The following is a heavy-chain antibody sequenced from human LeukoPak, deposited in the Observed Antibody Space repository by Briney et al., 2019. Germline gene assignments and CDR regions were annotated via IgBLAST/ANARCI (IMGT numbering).Heavy chain of an antibody. D-gene: IGHD5-18*01. CDR3: ARQPVAMAARYYYYGMDV. J-gene: IGHJ6*02. Sequence: KTSETLSLTCAVYGGSFSGYYWSWIRQPPGKGLEWIGEINHSGSTNYNPSLKSRVTISVDTSKNQFSLKLSSVTAADTAVYYCARQPVAMAARYYYYGMDVWGQGTTVTVSS. CDR1: GGSFSGYY. CDR2: INHSGST. V-gene: IGHV4-34*01.